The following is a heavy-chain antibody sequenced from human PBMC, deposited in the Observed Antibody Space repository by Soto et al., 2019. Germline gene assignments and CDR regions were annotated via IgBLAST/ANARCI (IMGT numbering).Heavy chain of an antibody. CDR2: INPSGGST. Sequence: ASVKVSCKASGYTFTSYYMHWVRQAPGQGLEWMGIINPSGGSTSYAQKFQGRVTMTRDTSTSTVYMELSSLRSEDTAVYYCASDPIRFPDTDIQYYFDYWGQGTLVTVSS. CDR1: GYTFTSYY. V-gene: IGHV1-46*01. CDR3: ASDPIRFPDTDIQYYFDY. D-gene: IGHD3-3*01. J-gene: IGHJ4*02.